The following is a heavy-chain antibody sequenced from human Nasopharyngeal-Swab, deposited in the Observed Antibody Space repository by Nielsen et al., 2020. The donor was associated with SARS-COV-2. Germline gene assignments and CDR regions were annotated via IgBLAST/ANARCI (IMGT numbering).Heavy chain of an antibody. CDR2: ISYGSTYM. D-gene: IGHD5-18*01. CDR1: GFTFSSYT. Sequence: GGSLRLSCAASGFTFSSYTMNWVRQAPGKGLEWVSSISYGSTYMYYADSVKGRFTISRDNAKNSLYLQMNGLRAEDTAVYYCARGSDTALYYFDSWGQGTLVTVSS. V-gene: IGHV3-21*01. CDR3: ARGSDTALYYFDS. J-gene: IGHJ4*02.